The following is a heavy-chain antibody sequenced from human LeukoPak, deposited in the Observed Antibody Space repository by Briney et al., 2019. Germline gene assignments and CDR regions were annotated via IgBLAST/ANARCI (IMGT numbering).Heavy chain of an antibody. D-gene: IGHD1-26*01. CDR2: MNIDGST. Sequence: SETLSLTCTVSGVSISSSDYFWSWIRQPAGKGLEWIGRMNIDGSTNYNPSLQSRVTSSLDTSKNQFSLKLSSVTAADTAVYYCTRAAGGSLDWGQGTLVTVSS. V-gene: IGHV4-61*02. J-gene: IGHJ4*02. CDR3: TRAAGGSLD. CDR1: GVSISSSDYF.